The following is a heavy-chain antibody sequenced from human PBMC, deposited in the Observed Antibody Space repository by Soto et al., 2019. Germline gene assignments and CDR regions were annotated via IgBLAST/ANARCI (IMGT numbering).Heavy chain of an antibody. CDR1: GFTFTSSA. D-gene: IGHD1-1*01. CDR2: IVVGSGNT. Sequence: SVKVSCKAPGFTFTSSAVQWVRRARGQRLEWIGWIVVGSGNTNYAQKFQERVTITRDMSTSTAYMELSSLRSEDTAVYYCAAENWNPGIYYYYGMDVWGQGTTVTVYS. CDR3: AAENWNPGIYYYYGMDV. V-gene: IGHV1-58*01. J-gene: IGHJ6*02.